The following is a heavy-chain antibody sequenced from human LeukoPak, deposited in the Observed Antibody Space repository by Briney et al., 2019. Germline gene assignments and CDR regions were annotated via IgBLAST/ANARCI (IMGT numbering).Heavy chain of an antibody. J-gene: IGHJ4*02. CDR3: ARARTGLDY. CDR1: GGSISSYY. D-gene: IGHD3/OR15-3a*01. V-gene: IGHV4-59*01. CDR2: IYYSGST. Sequence: PSETLSLTCTVSGGSISSYYWSWIRQPPGKGLEWIGYIYYSGSTNYNPSLKSRVTISVDTSKNQFSLKLSSVTAADTAVYYCARARTGLDYWGQGTLVTVSS.